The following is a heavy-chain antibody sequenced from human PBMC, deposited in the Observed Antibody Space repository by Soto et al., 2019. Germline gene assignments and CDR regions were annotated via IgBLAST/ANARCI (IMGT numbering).Heavy chain of an antibody. Sequence: EVQLVESGGGLIQPGGSLKLSCAASGFTVGNNYMSWVRQAPGKGLEWVSLIYSTGTTKYADSVKGRFTVSRDNAKNTLYLQMNNLRAEDTDVNYCAKDGRGSGSHSHRFADGGQGTLVTVSS. CDR2: IYSTGTT. J-gene: IGHJ4*02. CDR1: GFTVGNNY. D-gene: IGHD3-10*01. CDR3: AKDGRGSGSHSHRFAD. V-gene: IGHV3-53*01.